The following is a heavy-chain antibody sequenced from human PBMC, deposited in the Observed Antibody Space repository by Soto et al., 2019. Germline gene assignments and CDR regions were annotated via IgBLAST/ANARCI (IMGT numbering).Heavy chain of an antibody. Sequence: SETLSLTCSVSGDSISSVDYFWAWIRQPPGQALEYIGYIYKSATTYYNPSFESRVAISLDTSKSQFSLNVTSVTAAGTAVYFCARGRYCLTGRCFPNWFDSWGQGTLVTVSS. D-gene: IGHD2-15*01. V-gene: IGHV4-30-4*01. CDR2: IYKSATT. CDR1: GDSISSVDYF. J-gene: IGHJ5*01. CDR3: ARGRYCLTGRCFPNWFDS.